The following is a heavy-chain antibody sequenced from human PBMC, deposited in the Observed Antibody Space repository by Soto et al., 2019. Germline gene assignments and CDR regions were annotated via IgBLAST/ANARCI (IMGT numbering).Heavy chain of an antibody. V-gene: IGHV1-18*01. Sequence: QGQLVQSGAAVKKPGASVKVSCKASGYSFPSGGVSWVRQAPGQRLEWMGWISTHNTNTHFAENLQGRVTMTTDTSTNTAYMELRSRRSDDTAIYYCARASQGPETPESWGQGTLVTVSS. CDR2: ISTHNTNT. J-gene: IGHJ5*02. CDR1: GYSFPSGG. CDR3: ARASQGPETPES.